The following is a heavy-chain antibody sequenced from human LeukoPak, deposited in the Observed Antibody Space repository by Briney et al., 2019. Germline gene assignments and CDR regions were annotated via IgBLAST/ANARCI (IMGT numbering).Heavy chain of an antibody. CDR1: GYTFTTYG. J-gene: IGHJ4*02. D-gene: IGHD5/OR15-5a*01. CDR3: ARGKASQSTNYFDY. CDR2: ISAYNGNT. Sequence: ASVKVSCKASGYTFTTYGISWVRQAPGQGLEWMGWISAYNGNTNYAQKLQGRVTMTTDTSTSTAYMELRSLRSDDTAVYYCARGKASQSTNYFDYWGQGTLVTVSS. V-gene: IGHV1-18*01.